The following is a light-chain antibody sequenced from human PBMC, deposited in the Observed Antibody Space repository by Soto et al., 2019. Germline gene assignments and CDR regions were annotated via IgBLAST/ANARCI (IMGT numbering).Light chain of an antibody. Sequence: EIVLTQSPGTLSLSPGERATLSCRASQSVSSFLAWYQQKPGQAPRLLIYDASNRATGIPTRFSGSGSGTDFTLTISSLEPEDFAVYYCQPRSNWPSFSPGTKVDI. CDR2: DAS. CDR1: QSVSSF. J-gene: IGKJ3*01. V-gene: IGKV3-11*01. CDR3: QPRSNWPS.